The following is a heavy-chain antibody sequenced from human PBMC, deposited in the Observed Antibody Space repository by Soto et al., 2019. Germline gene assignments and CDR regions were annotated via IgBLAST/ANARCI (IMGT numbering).Heavy chain of an antibody. Sequence: QVQLVESGGGLVKPGGSLRLSCAASGFTFSDYYMSWIRQAPGKGLEWVSYISSSSSYTNYADSVKGRFTISRDNAKNSLYLQMNSLRAEDTAVYYCARERSGGSYPPVSFDYWGQGTLVTVSS. CDR2: ISSSSSYT. J-gene: IGHJ4*02. V-gene: IGHV3-11*06. CDR3: ARERSGGSYPPVSFDY. CDR1: GFTFSDYY. D-gene: IGHD3-16*02.